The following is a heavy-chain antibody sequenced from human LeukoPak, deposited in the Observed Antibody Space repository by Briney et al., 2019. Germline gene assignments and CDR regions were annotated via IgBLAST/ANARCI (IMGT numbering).Heavy chain of an antibody. V-gene: IGHV3-7*01. J-gene: IGHJ6*02. Sequence: PGGSLRLSCAASGFTFSSYWMTWVRQAPGKGLEWVANINADGSVEYLVDSVQGRFSISRDNAKDQVFLQMNSLRAEDTAVYYCATYRVSHGMDVWGQGTTVTVSS. CDR2: INADGSVE. CDR3: ATYRVSHGMDV. CDR1: GFTFSSYW. D-gene: IGHD3-16*02.